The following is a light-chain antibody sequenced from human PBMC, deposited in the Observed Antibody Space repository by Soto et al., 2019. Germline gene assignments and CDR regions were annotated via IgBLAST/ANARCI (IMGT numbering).Light chain of an antibody. CDR2: GAS. Sequence: EIVLTQSPGTLSLSPGERATLSCRASQSVSSIYSAWYQQKPGQAPRLLIYGASSRATGIPDRFSGSGSGTDFTLTISRLEPQDFAVYYCQQFDTSPPSTFGQGTRLEIK. V-gene: IGKV3-20*01. CDR1: QSVSSIY. CDR3: QQFDTSPPST. J-gene: IGKJ5*01.